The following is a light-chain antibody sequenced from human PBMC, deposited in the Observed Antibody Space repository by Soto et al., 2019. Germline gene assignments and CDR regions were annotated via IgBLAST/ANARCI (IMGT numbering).Light chain of an antibody. V-gene: IGKV3-11*01. CDR1: QSVSSY. J-gene: IGKJ5*01. Sequence: EIVLTQSPATLSLSPGERATLSCRASQSVSSYLAWYQQKPGQAPRLLIYDASNRATDIPARFSGSGSGTDFTLTISSLEPEDFAVYYCQQRSNWLSITFGQGTRLEIK. CDR2: DAS. CDR3: QQRSNWLSIT.